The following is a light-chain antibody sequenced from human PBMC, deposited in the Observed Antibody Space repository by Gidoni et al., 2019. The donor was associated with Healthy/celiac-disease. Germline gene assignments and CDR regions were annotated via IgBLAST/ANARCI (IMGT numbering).Light chain of an antibody. CDR3: QSYDSSLSGSV. J-gene: IGLJ2*01. CDR2: GNS. CDR1: SSNIGAGYD. V-gene: IGLV1-40*01. Sequence: QSVLTQTPSVSGAPGPRVTISCTGSSSNIGAGYDVHWYQQFPGAAPKLLIHGNSNRPSGVPDRFSGSKSGTPASLAITGLQAEDEADYYCQSYDSSLSGSVFGGGTKLTVL.